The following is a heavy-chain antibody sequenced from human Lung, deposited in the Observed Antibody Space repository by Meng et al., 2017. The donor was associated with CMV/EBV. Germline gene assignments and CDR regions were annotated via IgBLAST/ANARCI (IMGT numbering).Heavy chain of an antibody. CDR2: IYSGGSST. D-gene: IGHD3-9*01. J-gene: IGHJ4*02. CDR3: AKEHREFDWLHYFDY. Sequence: ESXKISXAASGFTFSSYAMSWVRQAPGKGLEWVSVIYSGGSSTYYADSVKGRFTISRDNSKNTLYLQMISLRAEDTAVYYCAKEHREFDWLHYFDYWGQGXLVTVSS. CDR1: GFTFSSYA. V-gene: IGHV3-23*03.